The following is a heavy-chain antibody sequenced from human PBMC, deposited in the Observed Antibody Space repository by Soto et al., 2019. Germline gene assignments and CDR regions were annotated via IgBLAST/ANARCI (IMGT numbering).Heavy chain of an antibody. CDR3: ARAPKVSGSSQTRPDF. Sequence: TLSLTCSIYSGSFSGYYWSWIRQPPGKGLEWIGEISQSGNTNYSPSLKSRVSISIDTSKKQFSLNLASVSAADTAVYYCARAPKVSGSSQTRPDFWGQGTLVTVSS. D-gene: IGHD6-6*01. CDR2: ISQSGNT. CDR1: SGSFSGYY. J-gene: IGHJ4*02. V-gene: IGHV4-34*01.